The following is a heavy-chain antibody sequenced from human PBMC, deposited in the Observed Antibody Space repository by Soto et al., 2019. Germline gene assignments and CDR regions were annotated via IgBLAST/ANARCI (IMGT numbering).Heavy chain of an antibody. CDR1: GFTFSSYG. Sequence: QVQLVESGGGVVQPGRSLRLSCAASGFTFSSYGMHWVRQAPGKGLEWVAVISYDGSNKYYADSVKGRFTISRDNSKNTLYLQMNSLRAEDTAVYYCAKGGTGAGDYWGQGTLVTVSS. CDR3: AKGGTGAGDY. J-gene: IGHJ4*02. CDR2: ISYDGSNK. V-gene: IGHV3-30*18. D-gene: IGHD3-10*01.